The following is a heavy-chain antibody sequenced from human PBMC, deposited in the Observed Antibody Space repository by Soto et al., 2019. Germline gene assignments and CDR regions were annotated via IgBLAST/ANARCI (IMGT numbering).Heavy chain of an antibody. CDR2: IYWDDSK. D-gene: IGHD1-26*01. V-gene: IGHV2-5*02. J-gene: IGHJ4*02. Sequence: QITLKESSPTLVKPTQTLTLTCTFSGFSLPTDRVGVGWIRQPPGKALEWLAVIYWDDSKTYRPSLKSRLTITKDTSKNQLALTMTDMDPVDTATYYCAHAYGGRSLYWGQGTLVTVSS. CDR1: GFSLPTDRVG. CDR3: AHAYGGRSLY.